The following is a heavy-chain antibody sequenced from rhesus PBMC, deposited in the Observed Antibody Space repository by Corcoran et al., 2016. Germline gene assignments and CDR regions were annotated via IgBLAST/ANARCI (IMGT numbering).Heavy chain of an antibody. CDR1: GGSITGYY. CDR3: ARDPAPWYEDDYGYYYGYNSLDV. Sequence: QVKLQQWGEGLVKPSETLSLTCAVYGGSITGYYWSWLRQPPGQGPEWLGNIDGNSASTNYNPSLKNRVTISKDTSKNQFSLKLSSVTAADTAVYYCARDPAPWYEDDYGYYYGYNSLDVWGRGVLVTVSS. V-gene: IGHV4-73*01. J-gene: IGHJ5-2*02. CDR2: IDGNSAST. D-gene: IGHD3-9*01.